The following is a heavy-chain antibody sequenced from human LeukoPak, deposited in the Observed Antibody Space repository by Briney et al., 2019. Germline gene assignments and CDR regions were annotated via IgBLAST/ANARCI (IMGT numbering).Heavy chain of an antibody. V-gene: IGHV1-69*04. D-gene: IGHD5-18*01. CDR1: GGTFSSSA. J-gene: IGHJ6*02. CDR3: AKDQGLTAPPPYGLDV. Sequence: ASVKVSCKTSGGTFSSSAITWVRQAPGQGLEWMGRIIPVLNITTYAQKFQGRVTITADTSSSTVYMELSSLRSEETAVYYCAKDQGLTAPPPYGLDVWGQGTTVIVSS. CDR2: IIPVLNIT.